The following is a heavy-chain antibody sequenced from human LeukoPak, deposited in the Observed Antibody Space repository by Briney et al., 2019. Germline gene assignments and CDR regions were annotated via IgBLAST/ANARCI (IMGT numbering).Heavy chain of an antibody. D-gene: IGHD3-22*01. J-gene: IGHJ4*02. CDR2: MYSSGST. CDR1: GGSITNYY. Sequence: SETLSLTCAVSGGSITNYYWSWIRQPPGKGLEWIGFMYSSGSTSYNPSLKSRVTISVDTSNNHFSLKLSSVTAADTAVYYCARGRIYYDSTGYAYWGQGTLVTVSS. V-gene: IGHV4-59*01. CDR3: ARGRIYYDSTGYAY.